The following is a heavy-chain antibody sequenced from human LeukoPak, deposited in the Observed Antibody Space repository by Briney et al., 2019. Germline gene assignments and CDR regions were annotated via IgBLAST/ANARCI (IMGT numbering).Heavy chain of an antibody. Sequence: ASVKVSCKTSGYTCTTYGISWVRQAPGQGLEWMGWISPYNANTNYAQKLQGRVTMTTDTSTSTAYMELRSLRSDDTAVYYCARDLGYHLLTNYYYYGMDVWGQGTTVTVSS. CDR3: ARDLGYHLLTNYYYYGMDV. CDR1: GYTCTTYG. D-gene: IGHD2-2*01. V-gene: IGHV1-18*01. J-gene: IGHJ6*02. CDR2: ISPYNANT.